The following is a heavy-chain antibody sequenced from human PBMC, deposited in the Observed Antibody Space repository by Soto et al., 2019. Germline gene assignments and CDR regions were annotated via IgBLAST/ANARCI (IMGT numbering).Heavy chain of an antibody. CDR1: GYTFTGYY. CDR3: ARVNCSGGSRIGELDY. Sequence: ASVKVSCKASGYTFTGYYMPWVRQAPGQGLEWMGWINPNSGGTNYAQKFQGWVTMTRDTSISTAYMELSRPRSDDTAVYYCARVNCSGGSRIGELDYWGPGTLHTVSS. CDR2: INPNSGGT. V-gene: IGHV1-2*04. J-gene: IGHJ4*02. D-gene: IGHD2-15*01.